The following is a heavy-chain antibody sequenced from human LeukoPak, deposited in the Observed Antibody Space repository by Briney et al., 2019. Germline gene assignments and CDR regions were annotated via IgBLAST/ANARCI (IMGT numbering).Heavy chain of an antibody. Sequence: SETQSLTCAVYGGSFSGYYWSWIRQPPGKGLEWIGEINHSGSTNYNPSLKSRVTISVDTSKNQFSLKLSSVTAADTAVYYCASRYTSMFDYWGQGTLVTVSS. CDR2: INHSGST. J-gene: IGHJ4*02. V-gene: IGHV4-34*01. CDR3: ASRYTSMFDY. D-gene: IGHD1-14*01. CDR1: GGSFSGYY.